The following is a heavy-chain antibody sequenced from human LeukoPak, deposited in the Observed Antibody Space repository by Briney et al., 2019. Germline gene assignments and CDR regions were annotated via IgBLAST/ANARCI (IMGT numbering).Heavy chain of an antibody. V-gene: IGHV1-24*01. J-gene: IGHJ4*02. Sequence: ASVKVSCKVSGYTLTELSMHWVRQAPGKGLEWMGGFDPEDGETIYAQKFQGRVTMTEDTSTDTAYMELCSLRSEDTAVYYCATDSPQYCSSTSRPSWRWGQGTLVTVSS. CDR2: FDPEDGET. CDR1: GYTLTELS. D-gene: IGHD2-2*01. CDR3: ATDSPQYCSSTSRPSWR.